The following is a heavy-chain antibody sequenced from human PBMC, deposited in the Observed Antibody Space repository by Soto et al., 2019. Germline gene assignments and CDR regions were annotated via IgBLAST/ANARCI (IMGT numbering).Heavy chain of an antibody. CDR2: ISAYNGDT. V-gene: IGHV1-18*01. D-gene: IGHD6-6*01. J-gene: IGHJ6*03. CDR3: ARVRQLVVYFYYYMDV. Sequence: ASVKVSCKASGYTFTYYGITWVRQAPGQGLEWMGWISAYNGDTHYTQRLQGRVTMTTDTSTSTAYMELRGLRSDDTAVYYCARVRQLVVYFYYYMDVWGKGTTVTVSS. CDR1: GYTFTYYG.